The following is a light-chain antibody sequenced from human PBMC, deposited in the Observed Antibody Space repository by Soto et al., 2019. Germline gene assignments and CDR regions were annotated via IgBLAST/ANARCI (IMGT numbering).Light chain of an antibody. CDR3: SSYAGNNNFEV. CDR1: SNDVGGYNY. CDR2: EVN. J-gene: IGLJ1*01. Sequence: QSALTQPPSASGSPGQSVTISCTGSSNDVGGYNYVSWYQQHPGKAPKLMIYEVNKRPSGVPERFSGSKSGNTASLTVSGLLAEDEADYYCSSYAGNNNFEVFGTGTKVTVL. V-gene: IGLV2-8*01.